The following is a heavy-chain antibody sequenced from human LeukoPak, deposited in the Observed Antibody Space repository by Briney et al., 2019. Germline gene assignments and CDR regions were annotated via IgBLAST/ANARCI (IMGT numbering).Heavy chain of an antibody. D-gene: IGHD7-27*01. V-gene: IGHV3-20*01. J-gene: IGHJ2*01. CDR2: INWIGGST. CDR1: GFTFKDYG. CDR3: AKNWGPFSWYFDL. Sequence: PGESLRLSCAASGFTFKDYGMNWVRQVPGKGLEWVSGINWIGGSTGYADSVKGRFTISRDNAKNSLYLQMNSLRAEDTALYHCAKNWGPFSWYFDLWGRGTLVTVSS.